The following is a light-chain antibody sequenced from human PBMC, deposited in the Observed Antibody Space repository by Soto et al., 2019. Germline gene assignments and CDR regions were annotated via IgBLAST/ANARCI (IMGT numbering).Light chain of an antibody. CDR1: SSDVGGYNL. Sequence: QSVLTQPASVSGSPGQSVTISCTGTSSDVGGYNLVSWYQQHPGKAPKLMIYEVSKRPSGVSNRFSGSKSGNTASLTISGLQAEDEADYYCCSYAGSSNSPDVFGAGTKLTVL. V-gene: IGLV2-23*02. CDR3: CSYAGSSNSPDV. J-gene: IGLJ1*01. CDR2: EVS.